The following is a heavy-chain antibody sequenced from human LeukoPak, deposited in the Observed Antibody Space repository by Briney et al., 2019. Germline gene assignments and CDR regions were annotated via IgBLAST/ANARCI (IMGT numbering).Heavy chain of an antibody. J-gene: IGHJ5*02. CDR2: MNPNSGNT. V-gene: IGHV1-8*03. CDR1: GYTFTSYD. D-gene: IGHD5-18*01. Sequence: ASVKVSCKASGYTFTSYDINWVRQATGQGLEWMGWMNPNSGNTGYAQKFQGRVTITRNTSISTAYMELSSLRSEDTAVYYCARGLQVGIRTTFDPWAREPWSPSPQ. CDR3: ARGLQVGIRTTFDP.